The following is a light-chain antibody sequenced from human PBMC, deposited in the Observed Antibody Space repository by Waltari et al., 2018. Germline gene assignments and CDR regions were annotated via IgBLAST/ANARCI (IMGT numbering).Light chain of an antibody. J-gene: IGKJ1*01. CDR2: ASP. Sequence: EVILTQSPDTLSLSPGARATLSCRASQNITNNYLAWYQQKPGLSPRLLIYASPSRATGVPDRFSGSGSGTEFTLTISSLQSDDFATYYCQQYRGLWTFGQGTRVEVK. V-gene: IGKV3D-20*01. CDR1: QNITNNY. CDR3: QQYRGLWT.